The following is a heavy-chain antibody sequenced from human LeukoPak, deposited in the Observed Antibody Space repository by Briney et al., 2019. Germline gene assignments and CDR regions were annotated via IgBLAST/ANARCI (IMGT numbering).Heavy chain of an antibody. V-gene: IGHV3-30*02. J-gene: IGHJ4*02. D-gene: IGHD6-13*01. CDR3: ATTGYSSRNY. CDR1: GFTFSSYG. Sequence: GGSLRLSCAASGFTFSSYGMHWVRQAPGKGLEWVAFIRYDGSNKYYADSVKGRFTISRDNSKNTLYLQMNSLRAEDTAVYYCATTGYSSRNYWGQGTLVTVSS. CDR2: IRYDGSNK.